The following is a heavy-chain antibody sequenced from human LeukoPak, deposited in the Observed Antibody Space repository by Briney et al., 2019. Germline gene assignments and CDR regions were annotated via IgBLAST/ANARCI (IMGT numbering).Heavy chain of an antibody. CDR1: GFTFSNAW. J-gene: IGHJ4*02. CDR2: IRYDGSNK. CDR3: AKDPDYYDSSGYYYGGDY. D-gene: IGHD3-22*01. V-gene: IGHV3-30*02. Sequence: GGSLRLSCAASGFTFSNAWMSWVRQAPGKGLEWVAFIRYDGSNKYYADSVKGRFTISRDNSKNTLYLQMNSLRAEDTAVYYCAKDPDYYDSSGYYYGGDYWGQGTLVTVSS.